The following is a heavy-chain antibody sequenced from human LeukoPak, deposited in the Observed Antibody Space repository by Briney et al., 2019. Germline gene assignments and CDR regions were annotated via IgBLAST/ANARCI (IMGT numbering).Heavy chain of an antibody. D-gene: IGHD2-8*01. V-gene: IGHV1-24*01. CDR2: FDPEDGET. CDR1: GYTLAELS. CDR3: ATAKMVYAIRAFDY. Sequence: ASVKVSCKVSGYTLAELSMHWVRQAPGKGLEWMGGFDPEDGETIYAQKFQGRVTMTEDTSTDTAYMELSSLRSEDTAVYYCATAKMVYAIRAFDYWGQGTLVTVSS. J-gene: IGHJ4*02.